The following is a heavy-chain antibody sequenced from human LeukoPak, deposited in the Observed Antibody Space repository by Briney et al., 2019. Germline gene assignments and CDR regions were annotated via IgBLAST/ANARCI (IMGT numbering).Heavy chain of an antibody. CDR2: IYYSGST. V-gene: IGHV4-59*12. J-gene: IGHJ3*02. D-gene: IGHD3-16*01. CDR3: ARRGGDAFDI. CDR1: GGSISRYY. Sequence: PSETLSLTCTVSGGSISRYYWSWIRQPPGKGLEWIGYIYYSGSTTYNPSLNSRVTMSVDTSKNQFSLKLTSVTAADTAVYYCARRGGDAFDIWGQGTMVTVSS.